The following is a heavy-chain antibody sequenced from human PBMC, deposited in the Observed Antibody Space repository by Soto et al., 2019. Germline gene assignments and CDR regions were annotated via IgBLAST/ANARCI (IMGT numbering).Heavy chain of an antibody. D-gene: IGHD3-16*02. CDR2: ISGSGGST. Sequence: EVQLLESGGGLVQPGGSLRLSCAASGFTFSSYAMSWVRQAPGKGLEWVSAISGSGGSTYYADSVKGRFTISRDNSKNTLYLQMNSLRAEDTAVYYCAKAAGYDYIWGSYRHAFDIWGQGTMVTVSS. CDR1: GFTFSSYA. V-gene: IGHV3-23*01. J-gene: IGHJ3*02. CDR3: AKAAGYDYIWGSYRHAFDI.